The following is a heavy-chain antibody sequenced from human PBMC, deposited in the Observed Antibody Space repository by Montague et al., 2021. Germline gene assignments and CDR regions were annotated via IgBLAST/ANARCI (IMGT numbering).Heavy chain of an antibody. V-gene: IGHV4-4*02. CDR2: VYHTGST. CDR3: ARRGGYSARQYSGWDV. CDR1: GDSINTPSW. J-gene: IGHJ6*02. Sequence: SETLSLTCAVSGDSINTPSWWTWVRQFPGKGLEWTREVYHTGSTNYKPSLKSRVTLSVAKSKNQFSLKMTSVTAADTAIYYCARRGGYSARQYSGWDVWGQGSAVTVSS. D-gene: IGHD2-15*01.